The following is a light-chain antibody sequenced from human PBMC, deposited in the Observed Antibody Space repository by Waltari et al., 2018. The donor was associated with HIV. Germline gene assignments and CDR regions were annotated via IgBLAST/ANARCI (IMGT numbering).Light chain of an antibody. CDR3: QVWDSGSDHYV. V-gene: IGLV3-21*02. J-gene: IGLJ1*01. CDR2: DDS. CDR1: NIGSKS. Sequence: SYVLTQPPSVSVAPGQTARITCGGNNIGSKSVHWYQQKPGQAPVLVVYDDSDRPSGIPGRFSCSNSGNTATLTISRVEAGDEADYYCQVWDSGSDHYVFGTGTKVTVL.